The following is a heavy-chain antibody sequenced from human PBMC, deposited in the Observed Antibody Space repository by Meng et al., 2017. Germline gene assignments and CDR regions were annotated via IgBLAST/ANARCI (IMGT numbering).Heavy chain of an antibody. V-gene: IGHV3-30*01. CDR3: AREYAPYDYDSSGYYAGALDY. J-gene: IGHJ4*02. D-gene: IGHD3-22*01. CDR1: GFTFSSYA. Sequence: SCAASGFTFSSYAMHWVRQAPGKGLECVAVISYDGSNKYYADSVKGRFTISRDNSKNTLYLQMNSLRAEDTAVYYCAREYAPYDYDSSGYYAGALDYWGQGTLVTDSS. CDR2: ISYDGSNK.